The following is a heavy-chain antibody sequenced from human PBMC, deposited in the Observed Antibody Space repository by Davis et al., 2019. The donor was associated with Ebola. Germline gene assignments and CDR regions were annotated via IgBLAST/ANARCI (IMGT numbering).Heavy chain of an antibody. CDR3: ARRLGDCSSTSCYRWFDP. CDR2: IYHDGST. CDR1: GASISSYY. J-gene: IGHJ5*02. D-gene: IGHD2-2*01. V-gene: IGHV4-59*01. Sequence: PGGSLRLSCTVSGASISSYYWSWIRQPPGKGLEWIGYIYHDGSTNYNPSLKSRVTISVDTSKNQFSLKLSSVTAADTAVYYCARRLGDCSSTSCYRWFDPWGQGTLVTVSS.